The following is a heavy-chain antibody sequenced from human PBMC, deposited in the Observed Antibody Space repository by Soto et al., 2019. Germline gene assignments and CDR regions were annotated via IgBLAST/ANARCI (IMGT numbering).Heavy chain of an antibody. CDR3: AREAVGSSWSNYYYMDV. J-gene: IGHJ6*03. CDR2: INSDGSST. V-gene: IGHV3-74*01. CDR1: GFTFSSYW. D-gene: IGHD6-13*01. Sequence: GGSLRLSCAASGFTFSSYWMHWVRQAPGKGLVWVSRINSDGSSTSYADSVKGRFTISRDNAKNTLYLQMNSLRAEDTAVYYCAREAVGSSWSNYYYMDVWGKGTTVTVSS.